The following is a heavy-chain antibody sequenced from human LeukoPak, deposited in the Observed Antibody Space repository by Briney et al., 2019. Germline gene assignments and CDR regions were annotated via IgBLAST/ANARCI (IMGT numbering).Heavy chain of an antibody. Sequence: KPSEALSLTCTVSGGSISSFYWSWIRQPAGKGLEWIGYIYTSGSTNYNPSLKSRVTISVDTSKNQFSLKLSSVTAADTAVYYCAGDDSSGYYYFFDYWGQGTLVTVSS. CDR2: IYTSGST. V-gene: IGHV4-4*09. D-gene: IGHD3-22*01. J-gene: IGHJ4*02. CDR3: AGDDSSGYYYFFDY. CDR1: GGSISSFY.